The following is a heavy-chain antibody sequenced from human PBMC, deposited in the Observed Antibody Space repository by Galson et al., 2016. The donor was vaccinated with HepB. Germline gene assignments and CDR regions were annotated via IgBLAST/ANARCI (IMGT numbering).Heavy chain of an antibody. CDR3: ARDSTTSPREYYGIDV. Sequence: TLSLTCSVSGASISRGDYYWSWIRQPPGKGLEWIGYIHSGGTTQYNPSLKRRLIISLDTSWNQFSLKLSAVTAADTAVYYCARDSTTSPREYYGIDVWGQGTSVTVSS. D-gene: IGHD2-2*01. CDR2: IHSGGTT. CDR1: GASISRGDYY. J-gene: IGHJ6*02. V-gene: IGHV4-30-4*01.